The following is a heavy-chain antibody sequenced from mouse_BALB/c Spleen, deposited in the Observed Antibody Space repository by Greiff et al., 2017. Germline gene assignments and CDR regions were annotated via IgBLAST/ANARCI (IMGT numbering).Heavy chain of an antibody. V-gene: IGHV5-17*02. CDR2: ISSGSSTI. Sequence: EVNVVESGGGLVQPGGSRKLSCAASGFTFSSFGMHWVRQAPEKGLEWVAYISSGSSTIYYADTVKGRFTISRDNPKNTLFLQMTSLRSEDTAMYYCARTGIRRDYYAMDYWGQGTSVTVSS. J-gene: IGHJ4*01. D-gene: IGHD2-12*01. CDR1: GFTFSSFG. CDR3: ARTGIRRDYYAMDY.